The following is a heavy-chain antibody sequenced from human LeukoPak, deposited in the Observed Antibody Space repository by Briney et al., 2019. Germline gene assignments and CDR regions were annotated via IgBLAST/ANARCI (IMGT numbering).Heavy chain of an antibody. V-gene: IGHV1-2*02. J-gene: IGHJ3*02. CDR1: GYTFTDYY. D-gene: IGHD1-26*01. CDR2: INPNSGGT. CDR3: ARDRSGYSGFGGGDAFDI. Sequence: GASVKVSCKASGYTFTDYYMHWVRQAPGQGLEGMGGINPNSGGTNYAQKFQGRVTMTRDTSISTAYMELSRLRSDDTAVYYCARDRSGYSGFGGGDAFDIWGQGTMVTVSS.